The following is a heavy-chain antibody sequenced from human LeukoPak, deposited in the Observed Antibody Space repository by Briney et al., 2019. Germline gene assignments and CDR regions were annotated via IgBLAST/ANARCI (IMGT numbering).Heavy chain of an antibody. CDR2: ISGSGAST. V-gene: IGHV3-23*01. Sequence: GGSLRLSCLTSGLTLSTNAMSWVRQAPGKGLEWISGISGSGASTYYADSVKGRFTISRDDSRNTLYLQMNSLRGDDTAVYYCAKDVGKWESLHFFDYWGQGTLVTVSS. D-gene: IGHD1-26*01. CDR1: GLTLSTNA. J-gene: IGHJ4*02. CDR3: AKDVGKWESLHFFDY.